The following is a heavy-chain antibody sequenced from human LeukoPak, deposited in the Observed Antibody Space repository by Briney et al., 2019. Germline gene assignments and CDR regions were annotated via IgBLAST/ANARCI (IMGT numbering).Heavy chain of an antibody. V-gene: IGHV3-23*01. CDR1: GFTLSNYG. Sequence: PGGSLRLSCAVSGFTLSNYGMSWVCQAPGKGLEWVAGISGSGGSTNYADSVKGRFTISRDNLKNTLYLQMNSLRAEDTAVYFCARRGVVIRVILVGFHKEAYYFDSWGQGALVSVSS. J-gene: IGHJ4*02. D-gene: IGHD3-10*01. CDR2: ISGSGGST. CDR3: ARRGVVIRVILVGFHKEAYYFDS.